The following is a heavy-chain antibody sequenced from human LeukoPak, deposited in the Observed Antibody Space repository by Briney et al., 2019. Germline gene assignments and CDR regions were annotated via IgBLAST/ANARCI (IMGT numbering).Heavy chain of an antibody. J-gene: IGHJ5*02. CDR3: AKGDSSGWYLSWFDP. V-gene: IGHV3-23*01. D-gene: IGHD6-19*01. CDR2: ISGSGGST. Sequence: GGSLRLSCAASGFTFSTYAMSWVRQAPGKGLEWVSGISGSGGSTYYADSVKGRFTISRDNSKNTLYLQMNSLRAEDTAVYYCAKGDSSGWYLSWFDPWGQGTLVTVSS. CDR1: GFTFSTYA.